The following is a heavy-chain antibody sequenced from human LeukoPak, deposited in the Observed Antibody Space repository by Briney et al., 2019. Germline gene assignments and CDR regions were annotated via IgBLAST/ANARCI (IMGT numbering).Heavy chain of an antibody. CDR3: ARLGSGEDDGGWVDY. CDR2: ISPSGGST. J-gene: IGHJ4*02. CDR1: GYTLTELS. D-gene: IGHD3-10*01. V-gene: IGHV1-46*01. Sequence: GASVKVSCKASGYTLTELSMHWVRQAPGQGLEWMGIISPSGGSTSNAQKFQGRVTMTGDTSTSTVYMELSSLRSEDTAVYYCARLGSGEDDGGWVDYWGQGTLVTVSS.